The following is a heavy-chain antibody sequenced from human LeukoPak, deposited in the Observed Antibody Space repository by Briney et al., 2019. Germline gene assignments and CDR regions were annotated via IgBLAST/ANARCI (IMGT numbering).Heavy chain of an antibody. CDR2: IYYSGST. V-gene: IGHV4-59*01. CDR1: GGSISSYY. D-gene: IGHD1-26*01. Sequence: SETLSLTCTVSGGSISSYYWSWIRQPPGKGLEWIGYIYYSGSTNCNPSLKSRVTISVDTSKNQFSLKLSSVTAADTAVYYCAREDIVGATPTLSHWGQGTLVTVSS. J-gene: IGHJ4*02. CDR3: AREDIVGATPTLSH.